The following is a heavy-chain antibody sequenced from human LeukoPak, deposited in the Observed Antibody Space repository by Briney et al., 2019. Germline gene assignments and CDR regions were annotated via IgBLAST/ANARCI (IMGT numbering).Heavy chain of an antibody. CDR1: GYTFTNYG. J-gene: IGHJ4*02. Sequence: ASVKVSCKASGYTFTNYGISWVRQAPGQGLEWMGWISVYTGKTYHAQKFQARVTMTTDTSTTTAYMELRSLRSDDTAVYYCAISRGDSFFDYWGQGTLVTVSS. CDR2: ISVYTGKT. D-gene: IGHD2-21*02. CDR3: AISRGDSFFDY. V-gene: IGHV1-18*01.